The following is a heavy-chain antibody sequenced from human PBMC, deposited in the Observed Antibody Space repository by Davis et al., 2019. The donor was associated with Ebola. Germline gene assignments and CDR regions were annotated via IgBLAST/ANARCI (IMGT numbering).Heavy chain of an antibody. D-gene: IGHD2-2*01. V-gene: IGHV3-21*01. J-gene: IGHJ4*02. CDR2: ISSSSSYI. CDR3: ARDFPIVLVPAAMQDY. CDR1: GFTFSSYS. Sequence: GGSLRLSCAASGFTFSSYSMNWVRQAPGKGLEWVSSISSSSSYIYYADSVKGRFTISRDNAKNSLYLQMNSLRAEDTAVYYCARDFPIVLVPAAMQDYWGQGTLVTVSS.